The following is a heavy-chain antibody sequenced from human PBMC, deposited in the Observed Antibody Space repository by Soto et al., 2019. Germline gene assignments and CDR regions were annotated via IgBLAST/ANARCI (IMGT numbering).Heavy chain of an antibody. J-gene: IGHJ4*02. D-gene: IGHD1-7*01. Sequence: EVQLVESGGGLVQPGRSLRLSCAASGFTFDDYAMHWVRQAPGKGLEWLSGISWNSGSICYADSVKGRFTISRDNAKNSLYLQMNSLRAVDTVLYYGAKDQAGQRELSGSFDFWGQGTLVTVSS. CDR1: GFTFDDYA. CDR3: AKDQAGQRELSGSFDF. V-gene: IGHV3-9*01. CDR2: ISWNSGSI.